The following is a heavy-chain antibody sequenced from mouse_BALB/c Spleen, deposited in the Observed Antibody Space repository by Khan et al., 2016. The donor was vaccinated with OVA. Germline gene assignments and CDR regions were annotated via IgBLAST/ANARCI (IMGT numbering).Heavy chain of an antibody. Sequence: EVELVESGGDLVKPGGSLTLSCAASGFTFSTYGMSWVRQAPDKRLEWVATVSTGGSYTYYPDSVKGRFTISRDTAKNTLYLQMSGLRSEDTAMFYCTRLAYYYDSEGFAYGGQGTLVTVSA. D-gene: IGHD1-1*01. CDR1: GFTFSTYG. J-gene: IGHJ3*01. CDR3: TRLAYYYDSEGFAY. CDR2: VSTGGSYT. V-gene: IGHV5-6*01.